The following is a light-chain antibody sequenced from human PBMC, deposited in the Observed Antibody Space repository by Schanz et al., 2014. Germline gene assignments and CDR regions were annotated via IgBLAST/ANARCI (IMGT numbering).Light chain of an antibody. CDR1: SSDVGGYNY. CDR2: DVT. CDR3: CSYAGSSTWV. V-gene: IGLV2-23*02. Sequence: QSALTQPASVSGSPGQSITISCTGTSSDVGGYNYVSWYQQSPGRAPKVIIFDVTNRPSGVPDRFSGSKSGNTASLTISGLQAEDEADYYCCSYAGSSTWVFGGGTKLTVL. J-gene: IGLJ3*02.